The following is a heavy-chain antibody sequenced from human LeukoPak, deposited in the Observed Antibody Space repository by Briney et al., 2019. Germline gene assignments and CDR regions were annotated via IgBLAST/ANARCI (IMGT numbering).Heavy chain of an antibody. D-gene: IGHD3-16*01. CDR1: GGSISSGGYY. Sequence: PQTLSLTCTVSGGSISSGGYYWSWIRQHPGKGLEWIGYIYYSGSTYYNPSLKSRVTMSVDTSENQFSLKLSSVTAADTAVYYCATTVGSYFDYWSQGTLVTVSS. CDR3: ATTVGSYFDY. V-gene: IGHV4-31*03. J-gene: IGHJ4*02. CDR2: IYYSGST.